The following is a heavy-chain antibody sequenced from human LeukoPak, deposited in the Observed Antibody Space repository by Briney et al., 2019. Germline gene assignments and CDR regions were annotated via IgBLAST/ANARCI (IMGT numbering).Heavy chain of an antibody. D-gene: IGHD6-19*01. J-gene: IGHJ5*02. CDR2: IYYSGST. CDR1: GGSISSGGYY. CDR3: ARERYSSGWYCNWFDP. Sequence: PSQTLSLTCTVSGGSISSGGYYWSWIRQHPGKGLEWIGYIYYSGSTYYNPSLKSRVTISVDTSKNQFSLKLSSVTAADTAVYYCARERYSSGWYCNWFDPWGQGTLVTVSS. V-gene: IGHV4-31*03.